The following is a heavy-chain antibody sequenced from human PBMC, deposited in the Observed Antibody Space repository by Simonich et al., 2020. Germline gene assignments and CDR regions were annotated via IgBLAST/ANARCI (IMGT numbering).Heavy chain of an antibody. Sequence: EVQLVESGGGLVQPGGSLRLSCAASGFTFSSYEMNWVRQAPGKVLEWVSYISSSGSTIYYADSVKGRFTNSRDNAKNSLYLQMNSLRAEDTAVYYCARDFRLQLVEIGTYYYYGMDVWGQGTTVTVSS. J-gene: IGHJ6*02. CDR2: ISSSGSTI. CDR1: GFTFSSYE. CDR3: ARDFRLQLVEIGTYYYYGMDV. V-gene: IGHV3-48*03. D-gene: IGHD6-6*01.